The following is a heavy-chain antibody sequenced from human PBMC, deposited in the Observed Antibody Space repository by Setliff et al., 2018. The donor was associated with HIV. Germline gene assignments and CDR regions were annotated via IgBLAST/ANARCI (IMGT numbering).Heavy chain of an antibody. D-gene: IGHD2-2*01. Sequence: ASVKVSCKASGYTFTDYYIHWVRQAPGQGLEWMGWINPNSALTNFAQKFQDRVTMTGDTSTRTAYMELRSLRSDDTAVYYCARRPIFYQLLLDAFDIWGQGTMVTVSS. CDR2: INPNSALT. J-gene: IGHJ3*02. CDR1: GYTFTDYY. V-gene: IGHV1-2*02. CDR3: ARRPIFYQLLLDAFDI.